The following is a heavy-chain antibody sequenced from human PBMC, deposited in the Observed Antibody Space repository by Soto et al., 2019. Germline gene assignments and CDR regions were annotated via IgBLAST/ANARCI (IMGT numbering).Heavy chain of an antibody. Sequence: SETLSLTCTVSGGSIGSGGYYWSWIRQDPGKGLEWLGYIYSNGNTYYNPSLKSRLAISSDTSQNLFSLRLSSVTAADTAVYFCARGPAIAARRYYYYYGMDVWGQGTTVTVSS. CDR1: GGSIGSGGYY. V-gene: IGHV4-31*03. CDR3: ARGPAIAARRYYYYYGMDV. J-gene: IGHJ6*02. CDR2: IYSNGNT. D-gene: IGHD6-6*01.